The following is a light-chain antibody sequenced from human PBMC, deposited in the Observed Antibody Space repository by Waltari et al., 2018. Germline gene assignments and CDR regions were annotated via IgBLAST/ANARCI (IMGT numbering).Light chain of an antibody. CDR1: QNLLYSSNNKNY. Sequence: DIVMTQSPDSLSASLGERATINCKSGQNLLYSSNNKNYLAWYQQKPGQPPKLLISWASTRKSGVPDRFSGSGSETDFTLTISNLQAEDVAVYYCQQYYTFPPTFGPGTKVDFK. J-gene: IGKJ3*01. CDR2: WAS. CDR3: QQYYTFPPT. V-gene: IGKV4-1*01.